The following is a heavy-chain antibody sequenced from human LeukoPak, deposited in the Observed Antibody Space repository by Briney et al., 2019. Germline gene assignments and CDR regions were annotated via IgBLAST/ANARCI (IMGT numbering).Heavy chain of an antibody. Sequence: GGSLRLSCAASGFTFSSYSMNWVRQAPGKGLEWVSSISSSSSYIYYADSVKGRFTISRDNAKNSLYLQMNSLRAEDTAVYYCASRHMTTVVKGPFDYWGQGTLVTVPS. CDR1: GFTFSSYS. V-gene: IGHV3-21*01. J-gene: IGHJ4*02. D-gene: IGHD4-23*01. CDR2: ISSSSSYI. CDR3: ASRHMTTVVKGPFDY.